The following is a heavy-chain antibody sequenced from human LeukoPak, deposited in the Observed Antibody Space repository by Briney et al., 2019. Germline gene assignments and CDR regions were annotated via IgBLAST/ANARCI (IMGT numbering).Heavy chain of an antibody. V-gene: IGHV3-30-3*01. CDR2: ILSDGSDK. Sequence: PGGSLRPSCAASGFTLSSYAMHWVRQAPGKGLEWVAVILSDGSDKCYADSVKGRFTISRDNSKDTLFLQMNSLSTEDTALYYCAREHSAFDIWGQGTMVTVSS. CDR3: AREHSAFDI. J-gene: IGHJ3*02. CDR1: GFTLSSYA.